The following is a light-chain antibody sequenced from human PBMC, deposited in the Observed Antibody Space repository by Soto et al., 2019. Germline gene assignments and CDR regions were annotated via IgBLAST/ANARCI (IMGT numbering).Light chain of an antibody. CDR3: SSYTSSSTYV. CDR1: RSDVGGYNY. CDR2: DVS. J-gene: IGLJ1*01. V-gene: IGLV2-14*01. Sequence: QSVLTQPASVSGSPGQWIAISCTGTRSDVGGYNYVSWYQQHPGKAPKLMVYDVSNRPSGVSNRFSGSKSGNTASLTISGLQAEDEADYYCSSYTSSSTYVFGTGTKVTVL.